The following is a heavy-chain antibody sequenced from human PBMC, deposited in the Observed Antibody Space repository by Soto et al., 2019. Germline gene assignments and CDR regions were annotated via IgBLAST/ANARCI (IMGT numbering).Heavy chain of an antibody. J-gene: IGHJ4*02. D-gene: IGHD3-10*01. CDR3: AREFPGGYYFDY. Sequence: ASVKVSCKASGYTFSDSHMHWVRQAPGQGLEWMGWINPKSGGTNYAQKFQGWVTMTRDTSISTAYMELSRLRSDDTAVYYCAREFPGGYYFDYWGQETLVTISS. V-gene: IGHV1-2*04. CDR1: GYTFSDSH. CDR2: INPKSGGT.